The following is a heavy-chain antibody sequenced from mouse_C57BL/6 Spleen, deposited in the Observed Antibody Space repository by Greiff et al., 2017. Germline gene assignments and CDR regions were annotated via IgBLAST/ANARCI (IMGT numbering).Heavy chain of an antibody. CDR3: AREMGGYPYYFDY. J-gene: IGHJ2*01. V-gene: IGHV3-6*01. Sequence: EVQLQESGPGLVKPSQSLSLTCSVTGYSITSGYYWNWIRQFPGNKLEWMGYISYDGSNNYNPSLKNRISITRDTSKNQFFLKLNSVTTEDTATYYCAREMGGYPYYFDYWGQGTTLTVSS. D-gene: IGHD3-1*01. CDR2: ISYDGSN. CDR1: GYSITSGYY.